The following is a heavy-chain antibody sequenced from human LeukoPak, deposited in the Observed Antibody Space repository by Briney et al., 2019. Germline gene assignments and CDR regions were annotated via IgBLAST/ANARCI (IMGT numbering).Heavy chain of an antibody. V-gene: IGHV3-9*01. CDR1: GFTFDDYA. CDR3: AKDTRGYSYGVDY. J-gene: IGHJ4*02. CDR2: ISWNSGSI. D-gene: IGHD5-18*01. Sequence: PGGSLRLSCAASGFTFDDYAMHWVRQAPGKGLEWVSVISWNSGSIGYADSVKGRFTISRDNAKNSLYLQMNSLRAEDTALYYCAKDTRGYSYGVDYWGQGTLVTVSS.